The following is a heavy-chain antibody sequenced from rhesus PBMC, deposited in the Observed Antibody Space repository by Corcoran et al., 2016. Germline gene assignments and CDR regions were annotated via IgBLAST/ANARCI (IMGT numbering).Heavy chain of an antibody. CDR1: GGSISSNY. CDR3: ARVGNEYCTGSGCYENY. J-gene: IGHJ4*01. CDR2: MNGSGEST. D-gene: IGHD2-21*01. V-gene: IGHV4-160*01. Sequence: QVQLQESGPGLVKPSEPLSLTCAVSGGSISSNYWSWIRQAPGQGLEGIGRMNGSGESTDHNPPLKSRVTISTDTSKNQFSLKVSSVTAADTAVYYCARVGNEYCTGSGCYENYWGQGVLVTVSS.